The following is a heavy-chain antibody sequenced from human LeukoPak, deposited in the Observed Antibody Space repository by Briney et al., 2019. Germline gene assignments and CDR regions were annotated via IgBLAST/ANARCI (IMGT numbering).Heavy chain of an antibody. CDR2: INHSGST. CDR3: AASGYYDLLDY. J-gene: IGHJ4*02. CDR1: GGSLSGYY. V-gene: IGHV4-34*01. D-gene: IGHD3-22*01. Sequence: PSETLSLTCAVYGGSLSGYYWSWLRQPPGRGREWIGEINHSGSTNYNPSLTSRVTISVDTSKNQFSLNLRSVAAADTAVYYCAASGYYDLLDYWGQGTLVTVSS.